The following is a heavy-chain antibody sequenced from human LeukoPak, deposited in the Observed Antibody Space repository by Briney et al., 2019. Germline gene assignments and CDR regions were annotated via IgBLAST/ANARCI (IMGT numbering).Heavy chain of an antibody. D-gene: IGHD2-2*01. Sequence: GGSLRLSXAASGFTFSTYAMSWVRQAPGKGLEWISAISGSGGNTYYADSVKGRFTISRDNSKNTLYLHVNSLRAEDTAVYYCAKDRRGCTSTSCYYRFDYWGQGTLDTVSS. CDR3: AKDRRGCTSTSCYYRFDY. V-gene: IGHV3-23*01. CDR2: ISGSGGNT. CDR1: GFTFSTYA. J-gene: IGHJ4*02.